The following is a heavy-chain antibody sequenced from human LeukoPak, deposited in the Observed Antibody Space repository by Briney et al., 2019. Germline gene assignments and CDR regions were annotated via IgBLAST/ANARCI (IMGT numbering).Heavy chain of an antibody. Sequence: SETLSLTCAVYGGSFSGYYWIWIRQPPGKGLEWIGEINHSGSTNYNPSLKSRVTIPVEPPKNQYSLKLSSVTAADTAVYYCARGGTTVATSFDYWGQGTLVTVSS. CDR2: INHSGST. D-gene: IGHD4-23*01. J-gene: IGHJ4*02. CDR1: GGSFSGYY. V-gene: IGHV4-34*01. CDR3: ARGGTTVATSFDY.